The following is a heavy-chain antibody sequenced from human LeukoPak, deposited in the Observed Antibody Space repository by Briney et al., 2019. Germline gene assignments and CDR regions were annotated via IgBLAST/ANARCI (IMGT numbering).Heavy chain of an antibody. V-gene: IGHV3-30*18. CDR2: ISSDGRTK. CDR3: AKGRGYSGYDFFDY. J-gene: IGHJ4*02. CDR1: GFTFSSYG. Sequence: PGRSLRLSYAASGFTFSSYGMHWVRQAAGKGLKWVAVISSDGRTKFHADSVKGRFTIARDNSQNTLYLQMNSLRAEDTALYYCAKGRGYSGYDFFDYWGQGTLVTVSS. D-gene: IGHD5-12*01.